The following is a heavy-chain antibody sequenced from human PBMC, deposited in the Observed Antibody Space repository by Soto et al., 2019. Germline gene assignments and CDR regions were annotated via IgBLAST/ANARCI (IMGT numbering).Heavy chain of an antibody. Sequence: SETLSLTCTVAGASISSYYWSWIRQPPGKGLEWIGYIYYSGSTNYNPSLKSRVTISVDTSKNPFSLKVSSVTATDTAVYYCARVSSGYYGYWGQGALVTVSS. J-gene: IGHJ4*02. CDR2: IYYSGST. CDR3: ARVSSGYYGY. V-gene: IGHV4-59*01. CDR1: GASISSYY. D-gene: IGHD3-22*01.